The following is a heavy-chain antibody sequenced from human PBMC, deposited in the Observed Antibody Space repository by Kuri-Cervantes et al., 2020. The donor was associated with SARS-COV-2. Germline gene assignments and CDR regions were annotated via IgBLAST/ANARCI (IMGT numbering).Heavy chain of an antibody. J-gene: IGHJ4*02. CDR1: GGSISSSSYY. Sequence: SETLSLTCTVSGGSISSSSYYWGWIRQPPGKGLEWIGSIYYSGSTYYNPSLKSRVTISVDTSKNQFSLRLSSVTAADTAVYYCARVRAKVGGNVDYWGQGTLVTDSS. D-gene: IGHD4-23*01. CDR3: ARVRAKVGGNVDY. V-gene: IGHV4-39*07. CDR2: IYYSGST.